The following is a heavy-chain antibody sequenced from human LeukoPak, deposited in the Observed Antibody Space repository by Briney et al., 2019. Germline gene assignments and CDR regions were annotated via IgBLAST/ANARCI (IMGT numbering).Heavy chain of an antibody. J-gene: IGHJ4*02. CDR1: GGSISSGGYY. V-gene: IGHV4-30-4*08. CDR3: ARVYYYDSSGNFDY. D-gene: IGHD3-22*01. Sequence: PSETLSLTCTVSGGSISSGGYYWSWIRQHPGKGLEWIGYISYSGSTYYNPSLKSRVTISVDTSKNQFSLKLSSVTAADTAVNYCARVYYYDSSGNFDYWGQGTLVTVSS. CDR2: ISYSGST.